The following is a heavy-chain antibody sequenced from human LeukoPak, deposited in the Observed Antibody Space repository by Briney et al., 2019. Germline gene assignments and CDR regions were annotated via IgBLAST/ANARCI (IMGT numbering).Heavy chain of an antibody. J-gene: IGHJ6*03. Sequence: SETLSLTCTVSGGSISSYYWSWIRQPPGKGLGWIGYIYYSGSTNYNPSLKSRVTISVDTSKNQFSLKLSSVTAADTAVYYCARARSITIFGVVIPRGGYMDVWGKGTTVTVSS. D-gene: IGHD3-3*01. CDR3: ARARSITIFGVVIPRGGYMDV. CDR2: IYYSGST. CDR1: GGSISSYY. V-gene: IGHV4-59*01.